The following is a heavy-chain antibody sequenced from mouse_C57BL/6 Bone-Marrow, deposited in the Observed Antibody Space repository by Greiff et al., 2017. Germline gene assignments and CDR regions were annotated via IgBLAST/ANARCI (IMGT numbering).Heavy chain of an antibody. CDR3: ARLDYYGSSYFDY. CDR2: IWWDDDK. Sequence: QVTLKESGPGISQPSQTLSLTCSFSGFSLSTFGMGVGWIRQPSGKGLEWLAHIWWDDDKYYNPALKSRLTISKDTSKNQVFLKIANVDTADTATYYCARLDYYGSSYFDYWGQGTTPTVSS. J-gene: IGHJ2*01. V-gene: IGHV8-8*01. D-gene: IGHD1-1*01. CDR1: GFSLSTFGMG.